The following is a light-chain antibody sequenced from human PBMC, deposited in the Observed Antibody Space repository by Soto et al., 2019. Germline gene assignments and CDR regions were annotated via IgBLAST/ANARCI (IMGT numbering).Light chain of an antibody. Sequence: EFVLTQSPGTLSLSPGERATLSCRASQSLTNSFIAWYQQRPGQAPRLLIYDTSSRASGIPDRFSGSGSGTDFTLTISRLETEDFAVFYCQQYGTSFTFGGGTKVDIK. CDR1: QSLTNSF. CDR2: DTS. J-gene: IGKJ4*01. CDR3: QQYGTSFT. V-gene: IGKV3-20*01.